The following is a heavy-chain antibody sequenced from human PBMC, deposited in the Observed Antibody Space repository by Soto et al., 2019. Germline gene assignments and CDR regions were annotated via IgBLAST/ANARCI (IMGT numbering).Heavy chain of an antibody. CDR1: GGSISSYY. CDR3: ARDVAAAGRGNWFDP. D-gene: IGHD6-13*01. Sequence: SETLSLTCTVSGGSISSYYWSWIRQPAGKGLEWIGRIYTSGSTNYNPSLKSRVTMSVDTSKNQFSLKLSSVTAADTAVYYCARDVAAAGRGNWFDPWGQGTLVTVSS. CDR2: IYTSGST. J-gene: IGHJ5*02. V-gene: IGHV4-4*07.